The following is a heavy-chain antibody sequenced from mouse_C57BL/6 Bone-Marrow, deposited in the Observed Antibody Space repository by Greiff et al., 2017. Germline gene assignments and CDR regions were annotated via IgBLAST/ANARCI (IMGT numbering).Heavy chain of an antibody. CDR2: IYPSDSET. D-gene: IGHD2-2*01. V-gene: IGHV1-61*01. J-gene: IGHJ4*01. Sequence: VKLQESGAELVRPGSSVKLSCKASGYTFTSYWMDWVKQRPGQGLEWIGNIYPSDSETHYNQKFKDKATLTVDKSSSTAYMQLSSLTSEDSAVYYCARTGFYAMDYWGQGTSVTVSS. CDR3: ARTGFYAMDY. CDR1: GYTFTSYW.